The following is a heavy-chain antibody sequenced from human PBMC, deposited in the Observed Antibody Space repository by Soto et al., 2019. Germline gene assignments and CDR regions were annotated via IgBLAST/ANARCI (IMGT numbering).Heavy chain of an antibody. CDR3: AALTATYWNFSI. J-gene: IGHJ2*01. CDR2: IHYSGTT. V-gene: IGHV4-31*03. CDR1: GDSITGGGHY. Sequence: PSETLSLTCTVSGDSITGGGHYWACMRQHPEKGLEWLGYIHYSGTTDYNPSLKSRLTVSVDTSKNQFSLSLSSVTAADTAIYYCAALTATYWNFSIWGRGTLVTVSS. D-gene: IGHD2-21*02.